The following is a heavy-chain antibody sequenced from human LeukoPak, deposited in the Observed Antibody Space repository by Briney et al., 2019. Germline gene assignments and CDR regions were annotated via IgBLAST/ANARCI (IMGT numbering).Heavy chain of an antibody. J-gene: IGHJ3*02. CDR3: ARDRRYSYGFSRAFDI. D-gene: IGHD5-18*01. Sequence: SETLSLTCTVSGGSISNYYWSWIRQPPGKGLEWIGYIYYSGSTNYNPSLKSRVTISVDTSKNQFSLKLSSVTAADTAVYYCARDRRYSYGFSRAFDIWGQGTMVTVSS. CDR1: GGSISNYY. V-gene: IGHV4-59*01. CDR2: IYYSGST.